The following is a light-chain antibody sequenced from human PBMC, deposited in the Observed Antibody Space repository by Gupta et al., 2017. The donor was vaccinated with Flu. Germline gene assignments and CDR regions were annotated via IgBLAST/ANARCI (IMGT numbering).Light chain of an antibody. Sequence: EIVMTQSPATLSVSPGERVTLSCRASQIISSNLAWYQQKPGQAPTLLIYAASTRATGIPPRFSGLGSGTDYTLTVSSLQSEDLAVYYCQQYKDWPRVGPGTKVDFK. J-gene: IGKJ3*01. CDR3: QQYKDWPR. CDR2: AAS. V-gene: IGKV3-15*01. CDR1: QIISSN.